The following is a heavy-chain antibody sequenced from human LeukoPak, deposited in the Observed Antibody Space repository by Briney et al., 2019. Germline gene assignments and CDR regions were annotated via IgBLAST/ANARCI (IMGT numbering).Heavy chain of an antibody. CDR3: ARVRSGYSHENYFDY. J-gene: IGHJ4*02. CDR2: ISGSGSTI. Sequence: GGSLRLSCAASGFTFSNYEMNWVRQAPGKGLEWVSHISGSGSTIYYADSVKGRFTISRDNAKDSLYLQMNSLRAEDTAVYYCARVRSGYSHENYFDYWGQGTLVTVSS. D-gene: IGHD5-18*01. CDR1: GFTFSNYE. V-gene: IGHV3-48*03.